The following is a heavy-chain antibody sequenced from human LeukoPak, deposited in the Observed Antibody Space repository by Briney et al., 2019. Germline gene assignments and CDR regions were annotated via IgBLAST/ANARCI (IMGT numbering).Heavy chain of an antibody. CDR1: GGSISSYY. CDR3: ASWPYSSSYNYMDV. Sequence: SETLSLTCTVSGGSISSYYWSWIRQPAGKGLEWIGRIYTSGSTNHNPSLKSRVTMSVDTSKNQFSLKLSSVAAADTAVYYCASWPYSSSYNYMDVWGKGTTVTVSS. J-gene: IGHJ6*03. CDR2: IYTSGST. D-gene: IGHD6-6*01. V-gene: IGHV4-4*07.